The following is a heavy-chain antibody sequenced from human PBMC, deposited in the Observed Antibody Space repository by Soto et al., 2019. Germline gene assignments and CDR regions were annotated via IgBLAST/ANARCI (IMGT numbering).Heavy chain of an antibody. J-gene: IGHJ3*02. D-gene: IGHD4-17*01. CDR1: GYTFTSFD. V-gene: IGHV1-8*01. CDR2: MNSNSGNT. CDR3: ARNTVTTDAFDI. Sequence: ASVKVSCKASGYTFTSFDINWVRQATGQGLEWMGWMNSNSGNTGYAQKFQGRVTMTRDTSISTAYMELSSLRSDDTAVYYCARNTVTTDAFDIWGQGTMVTVSS.